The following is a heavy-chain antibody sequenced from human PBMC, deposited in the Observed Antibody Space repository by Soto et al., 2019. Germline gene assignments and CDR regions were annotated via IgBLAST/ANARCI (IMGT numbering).Heavy chain of an antibody. D-gene: IGHD1-26*01. V-gene: IGHV3-48*01. J-gene: IGHJ3*02. Sequence: GGSLRLSCAAFEFTFSDYIMNWVRQAPGKGLEWVSYISSTSSTIYYADSVKGRFTISRDNAKNSLYLQMNSLRAEDTAVYYCAREWEPDAFDIWGQGTMVTVSS. CDR3: AREWEPDAFDI. CDR1: EFTFSDYI. CDR2: ISSTSSTI.